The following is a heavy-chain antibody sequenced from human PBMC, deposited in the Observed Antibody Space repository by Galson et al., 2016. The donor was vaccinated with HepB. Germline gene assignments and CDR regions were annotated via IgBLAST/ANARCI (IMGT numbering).Heavy chain of an antibody. V-gene: IGHV3-30*03. J-gene: IGHJ4*02. CDR3: ATNRWFGGLSQVDN. D-gene: IGHD3-10*01. CDR2: ISNDGSHA. CDR1: GFAFRTYS. Sequence: SLRLSCAASGFAFRTYSMNWVRQTPGKGLEWVAVISNDGSHAFYADSARGRFTISRDDSTNTVYLQMNSLRGEDTAVYFCATNRWFGGLSQVDNWGQGTLVTVSS.